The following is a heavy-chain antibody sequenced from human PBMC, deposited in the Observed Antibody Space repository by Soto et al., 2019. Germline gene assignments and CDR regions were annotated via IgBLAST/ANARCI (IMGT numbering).Heavy chain of an antibody. J-gene: IGHJ4*02. V-gene: IGHV3-23*01. CDR2: ISGSGGST. Sequence: PGGSLRLSCAVSGFTFSSYAMSWVRQAPGKGLEWVSAISGSGGSTYYADSVKGRFTISRDNSKNTLYLQMNSLRAEDTAVYYCGDYGDYRYFDYWGQGTLVAVSS. CDR1: GFTFSSYA. CDR3: GDYGDYRYFDY. D-gene: IGHD4-17*01.